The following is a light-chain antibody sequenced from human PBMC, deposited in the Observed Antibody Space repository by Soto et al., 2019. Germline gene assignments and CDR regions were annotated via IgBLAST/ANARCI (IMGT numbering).Light chain of an antibody. V-gene: IGLV2-8*01. Sequence: QSALTQPPSASGSPGQSVTISCTGTSSDVGGYNYVSWYQQHPGKAPKLMIYEVSKRPSGVPDRFSGSKSGNTASLTVSGLQADDEADYYCSSYAGSLAPDVFGTGTKLTVL. CDR1: SSDVGGYNY. CDR3: SSYAGSLAPDV. J-gene: IGLJ1*01. CDR2: EVS.